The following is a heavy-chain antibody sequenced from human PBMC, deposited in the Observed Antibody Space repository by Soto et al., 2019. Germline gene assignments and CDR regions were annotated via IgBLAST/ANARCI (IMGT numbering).Heavy chain of an antibody. CDR2: ISAYNGNT. Sequence: ASVKVSCKASGYTFTSYGISWVRQAPGQGLEWMGWISAYNGNTNYAQKLQGRVTMTTDTSTSTAYMELRSLRSDDTAVYYCARDQLWSNYYYFGMDVWGQGTTVTVSS. J-gene: IGHJ6*02. V-gene: IGHV1-18*01. D-gene: IGHD5-18*01. CDR1: GYTFTSYG. CDR3: ARDQLWSNYYYFGMDV.